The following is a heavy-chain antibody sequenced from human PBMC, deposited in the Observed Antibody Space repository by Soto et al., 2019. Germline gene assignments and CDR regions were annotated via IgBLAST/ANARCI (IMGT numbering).Heavy chain of an antibody. Sequence: QVQLVESGGGVVQPGRSLRLSCAASGFTFSSYAMHWVRQAPGKGLEWVAVISYDGSNKYYADSVKGRFTISRDNSKNTLYLQMNSLRAEDTAVYYCAGWGPLQVIDYWGQGTLVTVSS. CDR3: AGWGPLQVIDY. J-gene: IGHJ4*02. V-gene: IGHV3-30-3*01. CDR2: ISYDGSNK. D-gene: IGHD6-19*01. CDR1: GFTFSSYA.